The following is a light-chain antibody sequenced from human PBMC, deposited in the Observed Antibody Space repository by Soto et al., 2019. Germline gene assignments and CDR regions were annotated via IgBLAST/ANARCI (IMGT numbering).Light chain of an antibody. CDR2: GNS. CDR1: SSNIGAGYD. J-gene: IGLJ2*01. CDR3: QSYDSSLSGSNGV. Sequence: QPVLTQPPSVSGAPGQRVTISCTGSSSNIGAGYDVHWYQQLPGTAPKLLIYGNSNRPSGVPDRFSGSKSGTSASLAITGLQAEDEADYYCQSYDSSLSGSNGVFGGGTKLTVL. V-gene: IGLV1-40*01.